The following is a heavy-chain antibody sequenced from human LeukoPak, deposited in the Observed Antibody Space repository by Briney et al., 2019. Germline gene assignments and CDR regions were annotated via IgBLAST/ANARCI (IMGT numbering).Heavy chain of an antibody. CDR1: GSTFTSYD. CDR3: ARGTVDTAMDGY. D-gene: IGHD5-18*01. J-gene: IGHJ4*02. CDR2: MNPNSGNT. Sequence: ASVKVSCKASGSTFTSYDINWVRQATGQGLEWMGWMNPNSGNTGYAQKFQGRVTMTRNTSISTAYMELSSLRSEDTAVYYCARGTVDTAMDGYWGQGTLVTVSS. V-gene: IGHV1-8*01.